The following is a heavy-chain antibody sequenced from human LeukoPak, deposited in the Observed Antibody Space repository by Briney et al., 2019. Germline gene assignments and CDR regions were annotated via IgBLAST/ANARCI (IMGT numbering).Heavy chain of an antibody. Sequence: SVKVSCKASGGTFSSYAISWVRQAPGQGLEWMGWIIPILGIANYAQKFQGRVTITADKSTSTAYMELSSLRSEDTAVYYCARDSRVGGYYYYGMDVWGQGTTVTVSS. V-gene: IGHV1-69*04. CDR3: ARDSRVGGYYYYGMDV. CDR1: GGTFSSYA. CDR2: IIPILGIA. D-gene: IGHD3-3*01. J-gene: IGHJ6*02.